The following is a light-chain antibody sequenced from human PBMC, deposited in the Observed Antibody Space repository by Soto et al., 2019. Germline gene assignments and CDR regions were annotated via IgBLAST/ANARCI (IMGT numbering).Light chain of an antibody. CDR2: AAS. CDR1: QSISRY. V-gene: IGKV3-15*01. CDR3: QQYNDWPPLT. J-gene: IGKJ4*01. Sequence: MTQSPSSLSSSVGDRVTITFLASQSISRYLNWYQQKPGQAPRLLIYAASTRATGIPGRFSGSGSGTEFTLTISSLQSEDSVVYYCQQYNDWPPLTFGGGTKVDIK.